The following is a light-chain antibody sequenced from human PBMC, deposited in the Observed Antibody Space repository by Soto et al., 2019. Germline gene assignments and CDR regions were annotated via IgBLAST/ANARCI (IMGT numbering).Light chain of an antibody. CDR3: AAWDDSLNSPRML. V-gene: IGLV1-44*01. CDR2: SNN. Sequence: QSVLTQPPSVSATPGQRVTISCSGTYSNIGTNTVAWYQRLPGTAPKLLIYSNNERPSGVPDRFSGSKSGSSASLAISGLQSEDEADYYYAAWDDSLNSPRMLFGGGTKVTVL. J-gene: IGLJ2*01. CDR1: YSNIGTNT.